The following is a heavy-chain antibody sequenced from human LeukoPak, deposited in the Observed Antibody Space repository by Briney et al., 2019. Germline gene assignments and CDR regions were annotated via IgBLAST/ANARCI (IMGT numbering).Heavy chain of an antibody. CDR1: GFTFSDYY. D-gene: IGHD1-1*01. CDR2: ISKSGSDT. CDR3: ARVGATGTADY. V-gene: IGHV3-11*06. Sequence: PGVSLRLSCAAFGFTFSDYYMIWLRQAPGKGLEWVSYISKSGSDTNFADSVKGRFTISRDNAKNSLYLQMNSLRGEDTAEYYCARVGATGTADYWGQGTLVTVS. J-gene: IGHJ4*02.